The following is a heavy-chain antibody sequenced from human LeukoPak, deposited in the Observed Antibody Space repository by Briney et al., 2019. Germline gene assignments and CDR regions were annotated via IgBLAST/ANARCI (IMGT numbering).Heavy chain of an antibody. V-gene: IGHV3-9*01. Sequence: SLRLSCAASGFTFDDYAMHWVRQAPGKGLEWVSGISWNSVSIGYADSVRGRFTIFRDNAKNSLYLRMNSLRAEDTALYYCAKDLRPAYYYYMDVWGKGTTVTVSS. CDR3: AKDLRPAYYYYMDV. J-gene: IGHJ6*03. D-gene: IGHD2-2*01. CDR1: GFTFDDYA. CDR2: ISWNSVSI.